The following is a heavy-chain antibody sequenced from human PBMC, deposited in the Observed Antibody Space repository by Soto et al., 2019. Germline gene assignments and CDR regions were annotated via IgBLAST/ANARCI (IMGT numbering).Heavy chain of an antibody. V-gene: IGHV4-34*01. J-gene: IGHJ5*02. CDR3: ARGSRLVVVPAAIIGNWFDP. Sequence: PSETLSLTCAVYGGSFSGYYWSWIRQPPGKGLEWIGEINHSGSTNYNPSLKSRVTILVDTSKNQFSLKLSSVTAADTAVYYCARGSRLVVVPAAIIGNWFDPWGQGTLVTVSS. D-gene: IGHD2-2*01. CDR2: INHSGST. CDR1: GGSFSGYY.